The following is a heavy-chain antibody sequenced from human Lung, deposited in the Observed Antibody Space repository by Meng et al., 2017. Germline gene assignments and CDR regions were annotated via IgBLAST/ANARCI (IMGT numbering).Heavy chain of an antibody. CDR3: ARGPTTMAHDFDY. D-gene: IGHD4-11*01. Sequence: QVPLQKWGAGLLKPSGTLSLTCVVSGGSFSDYYWSWIRQPPGKGLEWIGEINHSGSTNYNPSLESRATISVDTSQNNLSLKLSSVTAADSAVYYCARGPTTMAHDFDYWGQGTLVTVSS. CDR1: GGSFSDYY. V-gene: IGHV4-34*01. CDR2: INHSGST. J-gene: IGHJ4*02.